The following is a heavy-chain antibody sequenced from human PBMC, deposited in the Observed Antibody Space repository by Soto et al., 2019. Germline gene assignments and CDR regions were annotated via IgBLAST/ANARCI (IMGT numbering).Heavy chain of an antibody. V-gene: IGHV3-48*04. D-gene: IGHD2-21*01. CDR3: ARYLIIPRAFDI. CDR2: ISSSSSVI. J-gene: IGHJ3*02. Sequence: EGQLVESGGGWLRPGGSLGRSGEAPGLTFSPYRMPGVRQAPGRGLEWVSYISSSSSVIYYADSVKGRITVSRDNAKNSLYLQMHSLRAEDTAVYYCARYLIIPRAFDIWGQGTTVTVSS. CDR1: GLTFSPYR.